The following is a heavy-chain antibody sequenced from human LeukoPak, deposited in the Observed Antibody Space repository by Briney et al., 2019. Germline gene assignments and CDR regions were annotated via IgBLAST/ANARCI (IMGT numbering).Heavy chain of an antibody. CDR1: GGTFSSYA. Sequence: SVKVSCKASGGTFSSYAISWVRQAPGQGLEWMGRIIPILGIANYAQKFQGRVTITAAKSTSTAYMELSSLRSEDTAVYYCARDDAYYYYGMDVWGQGTTVTVSS. CDR2: IIPILGIA. V-gene: IGHV1-69*04. J-gene: IGHJ6*02. CDR3: ARDDAYYYYGMDV.